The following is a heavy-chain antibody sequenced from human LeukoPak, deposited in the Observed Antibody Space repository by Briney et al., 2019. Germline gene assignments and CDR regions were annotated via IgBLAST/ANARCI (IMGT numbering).Heavy chain of an antibody. V-gene: IGHV3-30*02. CDR1: GFTFSSYG. J-gene: IGHJ6*03. CDR3: AKDPFPIAVARYMDV. D-gene: IGHD6-19*01. Sequence: PGGSLRLSCAASGFTFSSYGMHWVRQAPGKGLEWVAFIRYDGSNKYYADSVKGRFAISRDNSKNTLYLQMNSLRAEDTAVYYCAKDPFPIAVARYMDVWGKGTTVTVSS. CDR2: IRYDGSNK.